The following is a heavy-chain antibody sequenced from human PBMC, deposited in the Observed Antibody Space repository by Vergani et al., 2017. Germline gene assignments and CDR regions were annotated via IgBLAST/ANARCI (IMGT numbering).Heavy chain of an antibody. CDR2: IYYSGST. D-gene: IGHD3-16*01. Sequence: QLQLQESGPGLVKPSETLSLTCTVSGGSISSSSYYWSWIRQPPGEGLEWIGYIYYSGSTNYNPSLKSRVTISVDTSKNQFSLKLSSVTAADTAVYYCARSQVLVRLGELDYGMDVWGQGTTVTVSS. CDR1: GGSISSSSYY. CDR3: ARSQVLVRLGELDYGMDV. V-gene: IGHV4-61*01. J-gene: IGHJ6*02.